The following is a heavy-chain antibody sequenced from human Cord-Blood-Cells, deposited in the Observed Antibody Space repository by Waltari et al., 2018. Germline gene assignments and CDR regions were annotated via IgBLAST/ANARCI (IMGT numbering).Heavy chain of an antibody. CDR2: IADDRPTT. J-gene: IGHJ4*02. V-gene: IGHV3-30*04. CDR3: ARDKGIDY. Sequence: QVQLLESGGGVVQPGTSLRLSCAASGFTFSSYAMHWVRQAPGKGREWVAVIADDRPTTHYEHSPPGRFTLSTHNSQPTTYLQLNSTLAQATAVYYCARDKGIDYWVQGTLVTVSS. CDR1: GFTFSSYA.